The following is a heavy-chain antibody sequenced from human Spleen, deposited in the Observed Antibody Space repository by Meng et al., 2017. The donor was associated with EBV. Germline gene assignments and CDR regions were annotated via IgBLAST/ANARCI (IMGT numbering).Heavy chain of an antibody. D-gene: IGHD3-10*01. CDR3: ASESGRGFTPDY. CDR2: LIPKSDAP. Sequence: QVQLVQSGAEVKKPGSSVKVSCKPSGGTFRSDAVSWVRQAPGQGLEWMGGLIPKSDAPYYAQKFQDRVTITADESTSTHYMDLSGLRSEDTAVYYCASESGRGFTPDYWGQGTLVTVSS. J-gene: IGHJ4*02. V-gene: IGHV1-69*01. CDR1: GGTFRSDA.